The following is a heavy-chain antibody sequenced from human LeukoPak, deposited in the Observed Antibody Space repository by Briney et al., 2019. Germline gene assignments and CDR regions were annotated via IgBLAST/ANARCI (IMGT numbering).Heavy chain of an antibody. CDR3: ARGKTSQNIVTRKTYNWFDP. D-gene: IGHD2/OR15-2a*01. Sequence: GGSLRLSCAASGFTFSSYNMNWVRQAPGRGLEWVSSISSSSDYIYYADSVKGRFTISRDNAKNSLYLQMKSLRAEDTAVYYCARGKTSQNIVTRKTYNWFDPWGQGTLVTVSS. CDR2: ISSSSDYI. V-gene: IGHV3-21*01. CDR1: GFTFSSYN. J-gene: IGHJ5*02.